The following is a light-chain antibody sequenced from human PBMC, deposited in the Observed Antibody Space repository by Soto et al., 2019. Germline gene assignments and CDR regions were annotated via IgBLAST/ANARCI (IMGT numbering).Light chain of an antibody. CDR3: QQYHTWPVT. Sequence: IVMTQSPATLSVSPGERVTFSCRASQGINRKLAWYQHKAGQAPRLLISGASTGATGIPARFSGSGSGTEFTLTINSLQYEASAVYYCQQYHTWPVTFGGGTKVE. V-gene: IGKV3-15*01. CDR2: GAS. CDR1: QGINRK. J-gene: IGKJ4*01.